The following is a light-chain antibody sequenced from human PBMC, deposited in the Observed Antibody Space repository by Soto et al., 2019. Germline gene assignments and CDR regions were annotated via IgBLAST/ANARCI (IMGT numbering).Light chain of an antibody. J-gene: IGKJ3*01. CDR3: QKYDSAPLT. CDR1: QAIKNY. CDR2: VAS. V-gene: IGKV1-27*01. Sequence: DIQMTQSPSSLSASVGDRVTIICRASQAIKNYLAWYQQKPGKVPKLLIYVASTLQSGVPSRFSGSGSGTDFTLTITSLQPEDVATYYCQKYDSAPLTFGPGTKVDIK.